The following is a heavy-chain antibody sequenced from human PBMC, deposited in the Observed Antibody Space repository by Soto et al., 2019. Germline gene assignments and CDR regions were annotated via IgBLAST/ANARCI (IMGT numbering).Heavy chain of an antibody. V-gene: IGHV5-51*01. CDR3: ARSQALDS. Sequence: PGESLKISCKGSGYKFTSNGIGWVRQKPGKGLEWMGLIYPGDSDIRHSPSFEGQVTISADKSTSTAYLQWSSLKASDTAMYYCARSQALDSWGQGTQVTVSS. CDR2: IYPGDSDI. CDR1: GYKFTSNG. J-gene: IGHJ4*02. D-gene: IGHD6-6*01.